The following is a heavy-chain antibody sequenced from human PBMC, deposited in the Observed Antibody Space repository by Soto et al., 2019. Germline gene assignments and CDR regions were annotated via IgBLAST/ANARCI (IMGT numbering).Heavy chain of an antibody. V-gene: IGHV3-33*01. CDR3: ARESRGKSSGYYY. D-gene: IGHD3-22*01. CDR1: GFTFSSYG. Sequence: QVQLVESGGGVVQPGRSLRLSCAASGFTFSSYGMHWVRQAPGQGLEWVAVIWYDGSNKYYADSVKGRFTISRDNSKNTLYLQMNSLRAEDTAVYYCARESRGKSSGYYYWGQGTLVTVSS. CDR2: IWYDGSNK. J-gene: IGHJ4*02.